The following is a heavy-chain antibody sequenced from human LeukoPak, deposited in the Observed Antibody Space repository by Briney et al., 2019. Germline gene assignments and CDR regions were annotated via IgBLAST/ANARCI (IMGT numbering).Heavy chain of an antibody. J-gene: IGHJ6*02. CDR2: ISHDGSNK. CDR3: SRDTDGELLDYYYGMDV. D-gene: IGHD3-10*01. V-gene: IGHV3-30-3*01. Sequence: GRSLRLSCAASGLTFTSYAMHWVRQAPGKGLEWVAVISHDGSNKYYADSVKGRFTISRDNSKNTLYLQMNSLRAEDTAVYYCSRDTDGELLDYYYGMDVWGQGTTVTVSS. CDR1: GLTFTSYA.